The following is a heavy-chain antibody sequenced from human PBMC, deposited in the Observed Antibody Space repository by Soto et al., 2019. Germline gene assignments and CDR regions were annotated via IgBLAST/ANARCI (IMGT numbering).Heavy chain of an antibody. CDR3: ARHKSGSDWLDP. Sequence: SETLSLTCTVSGGSISDISYCWGWIRQPPGKGLQWIGCMFYSGATYHNPSLKNRVTLSVDTSNNEFSLKLVSVTAPDTAVYYCARHKSGSDWLDPWGQGTLVTAPQ. J-gene: IGHJ5*02. D-gene: IGHD2-15*01. V-gene: IGHV4-39*01. CDR1: GGSISDISYC. CDR2: MFYSGAT.